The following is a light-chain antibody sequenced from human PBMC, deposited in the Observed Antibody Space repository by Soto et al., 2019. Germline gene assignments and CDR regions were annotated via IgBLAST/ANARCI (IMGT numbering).Light chain of an antibody. CDR2: EAS. Sequence: QMTQSPSSLSASVGDRVTITYRASQDISNYLAWYQQKPGGAHKLLIYEASTLQSGVPSRFSGSGSGADFTLAISSLQPEDVAIYYCQKYNDAPRTFGQGTRVEMK. V-gene: IGKV1-27*01. CDR1: QDISNY. CDR3: QKYNDAPRT. J-gene: IGKJ1*01.